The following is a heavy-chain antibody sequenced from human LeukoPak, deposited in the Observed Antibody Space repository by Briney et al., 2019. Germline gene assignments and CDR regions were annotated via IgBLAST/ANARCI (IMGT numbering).Heavy chain of an antibody. D-gene: IGHD6-25*01. CDR1: GFILRDFW. V-gene: IGHV3-7*01. CDR3: AREISAAGGGSDF. Sequence: GGSLRLSCAASGFILRDFWMAWVRQAPGKGLEWVANIKQDGSEKYCLDSVKGRFTISRDNAKNSLYLQMNSLRAEDTALYYCAREISAAGGGSDFWGQGTLVTVSS. J-gene: IGHJ4*02. CDR2: IKQDGSEK.